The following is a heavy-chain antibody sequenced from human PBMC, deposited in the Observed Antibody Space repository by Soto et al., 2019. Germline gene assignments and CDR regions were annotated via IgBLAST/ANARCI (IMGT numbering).Heavy chain of an antibody. D-gene: IGHD2-15*01. CDR3: ARERGYCSGGSCYHRYFDY. V-gene: IGHV3-33*01. CDR1: GFTFSSYG. CDR2: IWYDGSNK. Sequence: QVQLVESGGGVVQPGRSLRLSCAASGFTFSSYGMHWVREAPGKGLEWVAVIWYDGSNKYYADSVKGRFTISRDNSKNTLYLQMNSLRAEDTAVYYCARERGYCSGGSCYHRYFDYWGQGTLVTVSS. J-gene: IGHJ4*02.